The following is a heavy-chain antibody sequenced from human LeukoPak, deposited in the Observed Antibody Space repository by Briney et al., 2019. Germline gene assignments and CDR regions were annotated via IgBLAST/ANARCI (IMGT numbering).Heavy chain of an antibody. J-gene: IGHJ6*02. Sequence: PGESLKISCKGSGYSFTSYWIGWVRQMPGKGLEWMGIIYPGDSDTRYSPSFQGQVTISADKSISTAYLQWSSLKASDTAMYYCARHMIQNQDYDFWSGYVVGMDVWGQGTTVTVSS. V-gene: IGHV5-51*01. CDR1: GYSFTSYW. CDR2: IYPGDSDT. CDR3: ARHMIQNQDYDFWSGYVVGMDV. D-gene: IGHD3-3*01.